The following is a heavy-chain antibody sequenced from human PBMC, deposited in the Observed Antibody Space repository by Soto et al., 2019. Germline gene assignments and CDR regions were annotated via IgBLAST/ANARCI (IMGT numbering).Heavy chain of an antibody. CDR1: GGSISNSGHY. J-gene: IGHJ5*02. D-gene: IGHD3-3*01. V-gene: IGHV4-31*03. CDR2: IYYSGST. CDR3: ARRFGEYVDWFDP. Sequence: QVQLQESGPGLVKPSQTLSLTCTVSGGSISNSGHYWSWIRQPPGKGLEWIGYIYYSGSTYYTASLKSRVTISVDTSKHQFSLKLSSVTVADTAVYYCARRFGEYVDWFDPWGQGTLVTVSS.